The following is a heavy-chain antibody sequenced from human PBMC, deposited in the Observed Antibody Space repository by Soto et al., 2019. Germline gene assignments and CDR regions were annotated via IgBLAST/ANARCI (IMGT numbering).Heavy chain of an antibody. CDR1: GGSITNYY. CDR2: VFYTGRT. J-gene: IGHJ4*02. D-gene: IGHD3-3*01. Sequence: QVLLQESGPGLVRPSETLSLTCNVYGGSITNYYWCWIRQPPGKGLEWVGYVFYTGRTSYNHSLKGRVTFSVETTKNPFSLRLNSVTAEDTALYYCARTRRVGVVGAKMGYYFDYWGQGSLVSVSS. V-gene: IGHV4-59*01. CDR3: ARTRRVGVVGAKMGYYFDY.